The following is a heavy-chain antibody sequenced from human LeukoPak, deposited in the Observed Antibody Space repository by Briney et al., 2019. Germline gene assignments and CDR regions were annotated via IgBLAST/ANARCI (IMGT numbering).Heavy chain of an antibody. Sequence: PGGSLRLSCAASGFTFSSYAMSWVRQAPGKGLEWVSAISGSGGSTYYADSVKGRFTISRDNSKNTLYLQMNSLRAEDTAVYYCAKDRLITMVRGVYEMDYWGQGTLVTVSS. CDR1: GFTFSSYA. V-gene: IGHV3-23*01. CDR3: AKDRLITMVRGVYEMDY. D-gene: IGHD3-10*01. J-gene: IGHJ4*02. CDR2: ISGSGGST.